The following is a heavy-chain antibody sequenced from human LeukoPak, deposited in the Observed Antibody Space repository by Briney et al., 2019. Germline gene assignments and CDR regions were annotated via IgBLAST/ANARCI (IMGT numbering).Heavy chain of an antibody. Sequence: SETLSLTCTVSGGSISSYYWRWIRQPPGKGLEWIGYMYYSGSTNYNPSLKSRVTISVDTSKNQFSLKLRSVTAADTAVYFCARARHRASVDHWGQGTLVTVSS. CDR1: GGSISSYY. J-gene: IGHJ4*02. CDR2: MYYSGST. D-gene: IGHD6-6*01. V-gene: IGHV4-59*01. CDR3: ARARHRASVDH.